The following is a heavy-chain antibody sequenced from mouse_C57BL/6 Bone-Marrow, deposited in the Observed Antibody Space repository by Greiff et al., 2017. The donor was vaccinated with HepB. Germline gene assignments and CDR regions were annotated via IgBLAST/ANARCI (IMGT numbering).Heavy chain of an antibody. CDR2: ISSGGSYT. V-gene: IGHV5-6*01. CDR3: ARAQQGGWYFDV. CDR1: GFTFSSYG. J-gene: IGHJ1*03. Sequence: EVQLVESGGDLVKPGGSLKLSCAASGFTFSSYGMSWVRQTPDKRLEWVATISSGGSYTYYPDSVKGRFTISRDNAKNTLYLQMSSLKSEDTAMYYCARAQQGGWYFDVWGTGTSVTVSS.